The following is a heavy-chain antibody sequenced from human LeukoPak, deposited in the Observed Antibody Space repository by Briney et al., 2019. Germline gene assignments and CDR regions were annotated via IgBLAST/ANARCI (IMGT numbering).Heavy chain of an antibody. V-gene: IGHV3-30-3*01. CDR3: ARDRSGYANDAFDF. CDR1: GFTLSDYA. Sequence: GGSLRLSCAASGFTLSDYAMHWVRQAPGKGLEWVAVLSYGGTNKYYADSVKGRFTISRDNSKNTMFLQMNSLRAEDTAVYHCARDRSGYANDAFDFWGQGTMVTVSS. J-gene: IGHJ3*01. CDR2: LSYGGTNK. D-gene: IGHD3-3*01.